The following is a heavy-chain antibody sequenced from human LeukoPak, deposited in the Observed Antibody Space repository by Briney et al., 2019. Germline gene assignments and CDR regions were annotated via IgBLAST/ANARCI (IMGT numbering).Heavy chain of an antibody. CDR1: GFTFSSYA. D-gene: IGHD5-12*01. CDR3: AKVGDSGYDYFDY. V-gene: IGHV3-23*01. Sequence: GGSLRLSCAASGFTFSSYAMSWVRHAPGKGLEWVSAISGSGGSTYYADSVKGRFTISRDNSKNTLYLQMNSLRAEDTAVYYCAKVGDSGYDYFDYWGQGTLVTVSS. CDR2: ISGSGGST. J-gene: IGHJ4*02.